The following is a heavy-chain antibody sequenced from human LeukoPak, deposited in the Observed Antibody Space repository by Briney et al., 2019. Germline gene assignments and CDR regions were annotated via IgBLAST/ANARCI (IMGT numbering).Heavy chain of an antibody. Sequence: ASVKVSCKASGYTFTSYDTNWVRQATGQGLEWMGWMNPNSGGTDYAQNFQGRVTITRDTSVSTAYMELSSLRSEDTAVYYCARTPTGHNANFDFWGRGTLVTVSS. CDR1: GYTFTSYD. D-gene: IGHD2-8*01. J-gene: IGHJ4*02. CDR2: MNPNSGGT. CDR3: ARTPTGHNANFDF. V-gene: IGHV1-8*03.